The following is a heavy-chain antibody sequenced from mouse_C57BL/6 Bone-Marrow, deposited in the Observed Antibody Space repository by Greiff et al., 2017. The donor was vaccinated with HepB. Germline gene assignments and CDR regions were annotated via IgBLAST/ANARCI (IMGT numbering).Heavy chain of an antibody. V-gene: IGHV5-16*01. D-gene: IGHD1-1*01. CDR3: ARDYYGRGMDY. CDR1: GFTFSDYY. J-gene: IGHJ4*01. CDR2: INYDGSST. Sequence: EVHLVESEGGLVQPGSSMKLSCTASGFTFSDYYMAWVRQVPEKGLEWVANINYDGSSTYYLDSLKSRFIISRDNAKNILYLQMSSLKSEDTATYYCARDYYGRGMDYWGQGTSVTVSS.